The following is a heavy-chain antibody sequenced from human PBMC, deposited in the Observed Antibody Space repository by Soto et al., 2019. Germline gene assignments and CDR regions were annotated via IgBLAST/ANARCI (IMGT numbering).Heavy chain of an antibody. CDR2: INHSGST. Sequence: SETLSLTCAVYGGSFIGYYWIFIRQPPFKGLEWIGEINHSGSTNYNPSLKSRVTISVDTSKNQFSLKLSSVTAADTAVYYCARGQRVVRGVQRSWFDPWGQGTLVTVS. V-gene: IGHV4-34*01. J-gene: IGHJ5*02. CDR1: GGSFIGYY. D-gene: IGHD3-10*01. CDR3: ARGQRVVRGVQRSWFDP.